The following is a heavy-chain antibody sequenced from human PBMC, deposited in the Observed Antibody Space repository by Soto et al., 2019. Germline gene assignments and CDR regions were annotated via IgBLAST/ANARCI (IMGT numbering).Heavy chain of an antibody. CDR3: ARGPFAIAAAGSYDY. V-gene: IGHV4-34*01. J-gene: IGHJ4*02. Sequence: SETRSLTCAVYGVSFSGYYWSWSRQPPGKGLEWIGEINHSGSTNYNPSLKSRVTISVDTSKNQFSLKLSSVTAADTAVYYCARGPFAIAAAGSYDYWGQGTLVTIS. CDR2: INHSGST. CDR1: GVSFSGYY. D-gene: IGHD6-13*01.